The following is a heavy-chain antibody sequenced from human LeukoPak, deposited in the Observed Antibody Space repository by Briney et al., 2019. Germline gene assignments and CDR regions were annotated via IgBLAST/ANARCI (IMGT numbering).Heavy chain of an antibody. D-gene: IGHD2/OR15-2a*01. Sequence: GGSLRLSCAASGFTFSSYAMSWVRQAPGKGLEWVSAISGSGGSTYYADSVKGRFTISRDNSKNSLYLQMNSLRAEDTAVYYCARVNSISTGPPGYWGQGTLVTVSS. CDR1: GFTFSSYA. J-gene: IGHJ4*02. CDR3: ARVNSISTGPPGY. V-gene: IGHV3-23*01. CDR2: ISGSGGST.